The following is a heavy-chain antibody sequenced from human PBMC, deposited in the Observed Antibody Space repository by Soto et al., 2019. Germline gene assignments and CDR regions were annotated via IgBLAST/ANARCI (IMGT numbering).Heavy chain of an antibody. CDR3: AKVLWFGQPYGMDV. CDR1: GFTFDDYT. V-gene: IGHV3-43*01. J-gene: IGHJ6*02. CDR2: ISWDGGST. Sequence: EGQLVESGGLVVQPGGSLRLSCAASGFTFDDYTMHWVRQAPGKGLEWVSLISWDGGSTYYADSVKGRFTISRDNSKNSLYLQMNSLRTEDTALYYCAKVLWFGQPYGMDVWGQGTTVTVSS. D-gene: IGHD3-10*01.